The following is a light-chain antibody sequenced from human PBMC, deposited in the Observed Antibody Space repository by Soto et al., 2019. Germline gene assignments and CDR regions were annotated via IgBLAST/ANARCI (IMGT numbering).Light chain of an antibody. J-gene: IGLJ1*01. CDR1: TVAVTSDNY. CDR3: LLYYGGVYV. Sequence: QTVVTQEPSLTVSPGGTVTLTCASSTVAVTSDNYPNWFQLKPGQAPKSVIYSTSNKHSWTPARFSGSLLGGKAALTLSGVQPEDEAEYYCLLYYGGVYVFGSGTQLTVL. V-gene: IGLV7-43*01. CDR2: STS.